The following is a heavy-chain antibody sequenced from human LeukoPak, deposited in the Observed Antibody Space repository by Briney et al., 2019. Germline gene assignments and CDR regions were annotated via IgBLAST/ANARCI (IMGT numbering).Heavy chain of an antibody. CDR1: GGSISSGDYY. Sequence: SETLSLTCTVSGGSISSGDYYWRWIRQPPGKGLEWIGYIYYSASTYYNPSLKSRVTISVATSKNQFSLKLSSVTAADTAVYYCARGDGDYDSDFDYWGQGTLVTVSS. J-gene: IGHJ4*02. V-gene: IGHV4-30-4*01. D-gene: IGHD4-17*01. CDR3: ARGDGDYDSDFDY. CDR2: IYYSAST.